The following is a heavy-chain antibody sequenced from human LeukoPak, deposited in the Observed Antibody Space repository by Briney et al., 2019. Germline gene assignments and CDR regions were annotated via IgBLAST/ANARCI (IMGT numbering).Heavy chain of an antibody. V-gene: IGHV3-74*03. CDR1: GFTFSGAW. Sequence: GGSLRLSCAASGFTFSGAWIHWVRQVPGKGLAWVSGISNDASITEYTGSVKGRFTISRDNDKKTVYLQMNSLRAEDTAMYYCTRGPFTAPGIADYWGEGTLASVSS. CDR3: TRGPFTAPGIADY. D-gene: IGHD6-13*01. CDR2: ISNDASIT. J-gene: IGHJ4*02.